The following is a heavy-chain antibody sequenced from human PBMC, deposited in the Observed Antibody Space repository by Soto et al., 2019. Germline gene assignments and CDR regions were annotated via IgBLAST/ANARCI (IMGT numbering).Heavy chain of an antibody. V-gene: IGHV3-7*01. CDR1: GFTFSRSW. J-gene: IGHJ6*04. CDR2: IKPDGSEK. CDR3: ADPLDLDV. D-gene: IGHD3-16*02. Sequence: EVQLLESGGGLVQPGGSLRLSCAASGFTFSRSWMSWVRQAPGKGLEWVATIKPDGSEKYYVDSVKGRFTISRDNAKNSLYLQMNSLRVEVTAVFYCADPLDLDVWGKGATVTVSS.